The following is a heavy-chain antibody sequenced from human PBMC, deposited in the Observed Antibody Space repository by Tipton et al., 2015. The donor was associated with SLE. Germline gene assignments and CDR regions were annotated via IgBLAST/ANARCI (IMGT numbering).Heavy chain of an antibody. V-gene: IGHV4-34*01. CDR3: ARLTGEYWYFDL. CDR1: GGSFSGYY. D-gene: IGHD7-27*01. J-gene: IGHJ2*01. CDR2: INHSGST. Sequence: TLSLTCAVYGGSFSGYYWSWIRQPPGKGLEWIGEINHSGSTNYNPSLKSRVTISVDTSKNQFSLKLSSETAADTAVYYCARLTGEYWYFDLWGRGTLVTVSS.